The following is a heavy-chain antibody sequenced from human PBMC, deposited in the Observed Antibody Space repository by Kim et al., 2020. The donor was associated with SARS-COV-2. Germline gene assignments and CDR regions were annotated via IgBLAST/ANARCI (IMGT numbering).Heavy chain of an antibody. CDR2: ISSSSSYI. Sequence: GGSLRLSCAASGFTFSSYSMNWVRQAPGKGLEWVSSISSSSSYIYYADSVKGRFTISRDNAKNSLYLQMNSLRAEDTAVYYCARPLSSSWYQGAFDIWGQGTMVTVSS. V-gene: IGHV3-21*01. CDR3: ARPLSSSWYQGAFDI. J-gene: IGHJ3*02. CDR1: GFTFSSYS. D-gene: IGHD6-13*01.